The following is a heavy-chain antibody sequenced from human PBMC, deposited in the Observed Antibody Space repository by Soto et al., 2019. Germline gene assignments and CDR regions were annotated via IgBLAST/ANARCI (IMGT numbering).Heavy chain of an antibody. CDR2: IQSGGST. D-gene: IGHD2-15*01. CDR3: SRDDVYCSGGSCYGVPRDV. Sequence: EVQLVESGGDLVQPGGSLRLSCAASGFTVSSHYMNWVRQAPGKGLEWVSLIQSGGSTFYADSVKGRFTISRDNSKNTLSLQMNSLRVEDTAMYSCSRDDVYCSGGSCYGVPRDVWGRGTTVTVSS. J-gene: IGHJ6*04. CDR1: GFTVSSHY. V-gene: IGHV3-66*01.